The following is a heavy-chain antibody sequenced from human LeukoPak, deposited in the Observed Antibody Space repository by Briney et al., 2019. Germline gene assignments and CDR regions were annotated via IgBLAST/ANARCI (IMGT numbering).Heavy chain of an antibody. CDR1: GFTFSVYA. CDR3: AKVRSADFWSGYFTWFDP. V-gene: IGHV3-23*01. J-gene: IGHJ5*02. D-gene: IGHD3-3*01. Sequence: GGSLRLSCTASGFTFSVYAMIWVRQAPEKGLEWVSGISGSGGSTYYADSVKGRFTISRDNSKNTLYLQMNSLRAEDTAVYYCAKVRSADFWSGYFTWFDPWGQGTLVTVSS. CDR2: ISGSGGST.